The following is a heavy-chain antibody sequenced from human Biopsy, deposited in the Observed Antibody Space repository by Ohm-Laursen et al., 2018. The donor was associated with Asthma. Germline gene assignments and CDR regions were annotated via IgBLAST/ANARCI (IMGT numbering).Heavy chain of an antibody. CDR1: RDSVGTGSNY. V-gene: IGHV4-61*10. D-gene: IGHD3-10*01. Sequence: TLSLTSRLSRDSVGTGSNYCLGVRRPTGKELEWFGIFFYTGSDNYNPSLKSRVTISVDTSKNQFSLRLNSVTAADTAVYYCARGPNYHGSGRAPIGMDVWGQGTTVTVSS. CDR2: FFYTGSD. CDR3: ARGPNYHGSGRAPIGMDV. J-gene: IGHJ6*02.